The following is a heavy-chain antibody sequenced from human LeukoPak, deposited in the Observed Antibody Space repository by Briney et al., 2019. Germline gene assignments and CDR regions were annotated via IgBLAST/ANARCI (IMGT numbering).Heavy chain of an antibody. CDR2: ISSSSSYI. CDR1: GFTFSSYS. Sequence: GGPLRLSCAASGFTFSSYSMNWVRQAPGKGLEWVSSISSSSSYIYYADSVKGRFTISRDNAKNSLYLQMNSLRAEDTAVYYCVRWYSSSWDSYYFDYWGQGTLVTVSS. V-gene: IGHV3-21*01. D-gene: IGHD6-13*01. CDR3: VRWYSSSWDSYYFDY. J-gene: IGHJ4*02.